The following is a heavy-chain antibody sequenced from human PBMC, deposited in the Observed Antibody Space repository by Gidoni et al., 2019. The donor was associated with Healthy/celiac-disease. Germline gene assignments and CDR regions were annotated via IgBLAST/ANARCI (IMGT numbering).Heavy chain of an antibody. Sequence: QVQLQQWGAGLLKPSETLSLTCAAYGGSFSGYYWSWIRQPPGKGLEWIGEINHSGSTNYNPSLKSRVTISVDTSKNQFSLKLSSVTAADTAVYYCARGGDTGSRRRYWYFDLWGRGTLVTVSS. J-gene: IGHJ2*01. CDR2: INHSGST. CDR3: ARGGDTGSRRRYWYFDL. D-gene: IGHD2-15*01. CDR1: GGSFSGYY. V-gene: IGHV4-34*01.